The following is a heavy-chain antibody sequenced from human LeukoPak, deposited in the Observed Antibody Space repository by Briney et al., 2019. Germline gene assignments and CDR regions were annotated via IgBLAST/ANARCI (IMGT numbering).Heavy chain of an antibody. J-gene: IGHJ4*02. CDR1: GFSLNEYN. Sequence: GGSLTHFCAASGFSLNEYNMNWVRQAAGKGLAWVSSISYTGTYIYYADSVKGRFTISSDNAQNSLYLQMNSLRAEDTAIYYCVRDRGTYRPIDYWGQGTLVTVSS. CDR3: VRDRGTYRPIDY. CDR2: ISYTGTYI. V-gene: IGHV3-21*04. D-gene: IGHD1-26*01.